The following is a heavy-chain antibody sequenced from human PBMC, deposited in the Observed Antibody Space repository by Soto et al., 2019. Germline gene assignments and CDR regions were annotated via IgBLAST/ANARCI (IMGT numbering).Heavy chain of an antibody. CDR3: ANRPSSSSWYYFDY. V-gene: IGHV3-23*01. Sequence: GGSLRLSCAASGFTFSSYAMSWVRQAPGKGLEWVSAMSGSGGSTYYADAVKGRFTISRDNCKNTLYLQMNSLRAEYTAVYYCANRPSSSSWYYFDYWGQGTLVTVSS. D-gene: IGHD6-13*01. CDR1: GFTFSSYA. CDR2: MSGSGGST. J-gene: IGHJ4*02.